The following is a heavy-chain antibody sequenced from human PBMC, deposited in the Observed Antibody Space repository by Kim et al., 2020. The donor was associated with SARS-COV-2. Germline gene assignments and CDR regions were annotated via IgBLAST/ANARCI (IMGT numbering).Heavy chain of an antibody. CDR3: TREPRKSIAVAGTLFPRYYYYYYMDV. V-gene: IGHV3-49*04. CDR1: GFTFGDYA. Sequence: GGSLRLSCTASGFTFGDYAMSWVRQAPGKGLEWVGFIRSKAYGGTTEYAASVKGRFTISRDDSKNIAYLQMNSLKTEDTAVYYCTREPRKSIAVAGTLFPRYYYYYYMDVWGKGTTVTVSS. D-gene: IGHD6-19*01. J-gene: IGHJ6*03. CDR2: IRSKAYGGTT.